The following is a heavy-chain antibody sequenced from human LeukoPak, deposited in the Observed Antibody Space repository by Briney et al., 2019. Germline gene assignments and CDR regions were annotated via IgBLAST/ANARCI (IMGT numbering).Heavy chain of an antibody. CDR3: ASSPIAVAGNNWFDP. D-gene: IGHD6-19*01. Sequence: ASVKVFCKASGYTFTSYDINWVRQATGQGLEWMGWMNPNSGNTGYAQKFQGRVTMTRNTSISTAYMELSSLRSEDTAVYYCASSPIAVAGNNWFDPWGQGTLVTVSS. CDR2: MNPNSGNT. J-gene: IGHJ5*02. CDR1: GYTFTSYD. V-gene: IGHV1-8*01.